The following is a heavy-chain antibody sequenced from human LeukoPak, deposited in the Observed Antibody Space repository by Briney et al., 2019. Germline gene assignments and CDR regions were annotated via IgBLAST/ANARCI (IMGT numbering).Heavy chain of an antibody. V-gene: IGHV3-53*01. D-gene: IGHD3-9*01. Sequence: TVXXXYMSWVRQAPGKELEWVSVIYSGGSTYYSDSVKGRFTISRDNSKNTLYLQMNSLRAEDTAVYYCARVRPGLRYFDWFDYWGQGTLVTVSS. CDR3: ARVRPGLRYFDWFDY. CDR2: IYSGGST. CDR1: TVXXXY. J-gene: IGHJ4*02.